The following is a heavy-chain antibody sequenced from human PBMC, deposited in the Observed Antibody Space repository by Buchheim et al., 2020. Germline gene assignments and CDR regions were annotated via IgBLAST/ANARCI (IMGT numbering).Heavy chain of an antibody. Sequence: QVLLQESGPGLLKPSETLSLTCTVFGDSLRGYYWNWIRQPPGKGLEWIGYISYGGTTQYNPTLKSRVSITLDTSKDQFYLKMNTVTAADTAKYFCARGGQTAAAVDNWFDPWGQG. CDR3: ARGGQTAAAVDNWFDP. CDR2: ISYGGTT. J-gene: IGHJ5*02. V-gene: IGHV4-59*01. CDR1: GDSLRGYY. D-gene: IGHD1-14*01.